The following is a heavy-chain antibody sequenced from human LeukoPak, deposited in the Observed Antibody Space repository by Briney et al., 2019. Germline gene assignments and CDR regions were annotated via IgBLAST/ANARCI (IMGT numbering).Heavy chain of an antibody. D-gene: IGHD2-2*02. J-gene: IGHJ6*02. CDR2: INTNTGNP. CDR1: GYTFTTYP. Sequence: GASVKVSCKASGYTFTTYPINWVRQAPGQRLEYMGWINTNTGNPTYAQGFTGRFVFSSDTSVSTAYLQISNLKTEDTAVYYCARIYCSSTSCYTYYYYGMDVWGQGTTVTVSS. CDR3: ARIYCSSTSCYTYYYYGMDV. V-gene: IGHV7-4-1*02.